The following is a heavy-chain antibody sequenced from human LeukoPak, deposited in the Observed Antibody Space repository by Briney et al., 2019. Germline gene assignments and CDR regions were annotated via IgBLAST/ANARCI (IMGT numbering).Heavy chain of an antibody. V-gene: IGHV1-2*02. CDR2: INPNSGGT. D-gene: IGHD6-19*01. CDR1: GYTITGYY. Sequence: GASVKVSCKASGYTITGYYMHWVRQAPGQGLEWMGWINPNSGGTNYAQKFQGRVTMTRDTSISTAYMELSRLRSDDTAVYYCARDGPVAGTFGSDAFDIWGQGTMVTVSS. J-gene: IGHJ3*02. CDR3: ARDGPVAGTFGSDAFDI.